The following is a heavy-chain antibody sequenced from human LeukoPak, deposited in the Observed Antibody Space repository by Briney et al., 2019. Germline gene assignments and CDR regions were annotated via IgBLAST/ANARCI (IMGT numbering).Heavy chain of an antibody. Sequence: PGGSLRLSCGASGFSFSDHEFYWVRQAPGKGLQWISYISSGSGTIKYADSVRGRFTIFRDDATESVFLQMTSLRAEDTAIYFCGSGRQYVGAFDIWGQGTLVTVSS. J-gene: IGHJ3*02. V-gene: IGHV3-48*03. CDR3: GSGRQYVGAFDI. D-gene: IGHD2-2*01. CDR1: GFSFSDHE. CDR2: ISSGSGTI.